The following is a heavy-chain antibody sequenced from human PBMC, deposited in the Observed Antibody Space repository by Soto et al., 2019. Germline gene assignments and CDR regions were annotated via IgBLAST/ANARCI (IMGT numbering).Heavy chain of an antibody. D-gene: IGHD3-3*01. V-gene: IGHV3-7*03. CDR1: GFTFSSYW. J-gene: IGHJ4*02. Sequence: PGGSLRLSCAASGFTFSSYWMSWVRQAPGKGLEWVANIKQDGSEKYYVDSVKGRFTISRDNAKNSLYLQMNSLRAEDTAVYYCARDPRGYDFWSGPFDYWGQGTLVTVSS. CDR3: ARDPRGYDFWSGPFDY. CDR2: IKQDGSEK.